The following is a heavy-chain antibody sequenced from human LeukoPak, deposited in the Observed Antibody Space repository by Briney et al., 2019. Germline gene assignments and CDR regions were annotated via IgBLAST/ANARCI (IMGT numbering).Heavy chain of an antibody. CDR3: AREESSWCACFDY. CDR1: GFTFSSYA. D-gene: IGHD6-13*01. CDR2: ISYDGSNK. Sequence: GGSLRLSCAASGFTFSSYAMHWVRQAPGKGLEWVAVISYDGSNKYYADSVKGRFTISRDNSKNTLYLQMNSLRAEDTAVYYCAREESSWCACFDYWGQGTLVTVSS. J-gene: IGHJ4*02. V-gene: IGHV3-30*04.